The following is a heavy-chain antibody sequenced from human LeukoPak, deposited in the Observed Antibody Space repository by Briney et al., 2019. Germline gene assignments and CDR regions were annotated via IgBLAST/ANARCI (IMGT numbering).Heavy chain of an antibody. D-gene: IGHD6-19*01. Sequence: GGSLRLSCAASGFTFSSYGMHWVRQAPGKGLEWVAVIWYDGSNKYYADSVKGRFTISRDNSKNTLYLQMNSLRAEDTAVYYCARGWGRLQWLAYYYCYGMDVWGQGTTVTVSS. CDR3: ARGWGRLQWLAYYYCYGMDV. V-gene: IGHV3-33*01. CDR2: IWYDGSNK. CDR1: GFTFSSYG. J-gene: IGHJ6*02.